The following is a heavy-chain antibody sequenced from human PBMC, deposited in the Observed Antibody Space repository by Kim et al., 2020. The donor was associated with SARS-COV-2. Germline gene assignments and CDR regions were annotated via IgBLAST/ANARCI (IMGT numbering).Heavy chain of an antibody. D-gene: IGHD3-3*01. V-gene: IGHV4-30-4*01. Sequence: SETLSLTCTVSGGSISSGDYYWSWIRQPPGKGLEWIGYIYYSGSTYYNPSLKSRVTISVDTSKNQFSLKLSSVTAADTAVYYCARGAYDFWSGYHGFDYWGQGTLVTVSS. CDR2: IYYSGST. CDR3: ARGAYDFWSGYHGFDY. J-gene: IGHJ4*02. CDR1: GGSISSGDYY.